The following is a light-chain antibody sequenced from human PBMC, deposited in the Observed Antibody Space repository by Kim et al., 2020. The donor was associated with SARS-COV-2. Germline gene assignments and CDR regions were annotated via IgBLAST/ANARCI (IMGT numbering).Light chain of an antibody. J-gene: IGKJ4*01. CDR2: DAS. CDR1: QTVRNN. Sequence: VPPGERATRACRASQTVRNNFLAWYQQKPGQAPRLLIYDASTRATDLPARFSGSGSGTEFTLTISSLQSEDFAVYYCQRYDNWPLTFGGGTKLEI. V-gene: IGKV3-15*01. CDR3: QRYDNWPLT.